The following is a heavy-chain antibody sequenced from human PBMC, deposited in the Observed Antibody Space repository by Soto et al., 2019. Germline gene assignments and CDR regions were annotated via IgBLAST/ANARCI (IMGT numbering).Heavy chain of an antibody. CDR2: ISYDGRSK. V-gene: IGHV3-30*18. Sequence: QVQLVESGGGVVQPGRSLRLTCAASGFTFSSYAMHWVRQAPGKGLEWVAVISYDGRSKYYADSIKGRFTISSDNSKNTLYLQMTDLRPEDSAVYYCPKALSSRVVISTCFDYWGQGTLVTVSS. J-gene: IGHJ4*02. D-gene: IGHD3-22*01. CDR1: GFTFSSYA. CDR3: PKALSSRVVISTCFDY.